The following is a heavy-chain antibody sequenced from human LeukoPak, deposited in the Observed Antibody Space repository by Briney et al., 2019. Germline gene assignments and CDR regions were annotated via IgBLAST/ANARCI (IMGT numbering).Heavy chain of an antibody. CDR1: GYTFTGYY. CDR2: INPNSGGT. Sequence: ASVKVSCKASGYTFTGYYMHWVRQAPGRGLEWRGWINPNSGGTNYAQKFQGRVTMTRDTSISTAYMELSRLRSDDTAVYYCATARLWFGDIWFDPWGQGTLVTVSS. V-gene: IGHV1-2*02. J-gene: IGHJ5*02. D-gene: IGHD3-10*01. CDR3: ATARLWFGDIWFDP.